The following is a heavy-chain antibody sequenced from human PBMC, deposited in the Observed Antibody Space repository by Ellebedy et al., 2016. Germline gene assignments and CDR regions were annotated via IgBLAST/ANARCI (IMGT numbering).Heavy chain of an antibody. CDR1: GFTFSSYW. CDR3: ARGGAVAGDYYYYGMDV. Sequence: GGSLRLSCAASGFTFSSYWMHWVRQAPGKGLVWVSRINSDGSSTTYADSVKGRFTISRDNAKNTLYLQMNSLRAEDTAVYYCARGGAVAGDYYYYGMDVWGQGTTVTVSS. D-gene: IGHD6-19*01. V-gene: IGHV3-74*01. CDR2: INSDGSST. J-gene: IGHJ6*02.